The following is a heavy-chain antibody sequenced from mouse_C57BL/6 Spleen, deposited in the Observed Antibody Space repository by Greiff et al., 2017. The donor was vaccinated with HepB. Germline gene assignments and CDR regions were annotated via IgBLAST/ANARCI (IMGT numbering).Heavy chain of an antibody. CDR2: ISYDGSN. CDR1: GYSITSGYY. Sequence: ESGPGLVKPSQSLSLTCSVTGYSITSGYYWNWIRQFPGNKLEWMGYISYDGSNNYNPSLKNRISITRDTSKNQFFLKLNSVTNEDTATYYCAREPLIYYDYDRGYFDVWGTGTTVTVSS. V-gene: IGHV3-6*01. D-gene: IGHD2-4*01. CDR3: AREPLIYYDYDRGYFDV. J-gene: IGHJ1*03.